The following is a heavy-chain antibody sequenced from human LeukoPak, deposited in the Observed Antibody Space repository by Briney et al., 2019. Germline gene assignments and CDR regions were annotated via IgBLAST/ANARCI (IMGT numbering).Heavy chain of an antibody. V-gene: IGHV4-30-4*08. Sequence: SQTLSLTCTVSGGSISSGDSYWSWIRQPPWKGLEWIGYIYYSGSTYYNPYLKSRVTISVDTSKNQFSLKLSSVNAADTAVYYCARDRDYCSSTSCPPDPWGQGTLVTVSS. J-gene: IGHJ5*02. CDR3: ARDRDYCSSTSCPPDP. D-gene: IGHD2-2*01. CDR1: GGSISSGDSY. CDR2: IYYSGST.